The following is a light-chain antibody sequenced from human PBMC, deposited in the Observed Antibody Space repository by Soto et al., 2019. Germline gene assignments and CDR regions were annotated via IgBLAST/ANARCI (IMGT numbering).Light chain of an antibody. CDR3: QQYGDSPRLT. CDR2: GAS. J-gene: IGKJ4*01. V-gene: IGKV3-20*01. Sequence: EIVLTQSPGTLSLSPGEGATLSCRASQSVRNNYLAWYQQKPAQAPSLLIYGASPRATGIPDRFSGSGSGTDFTLTISGLEPEDFAVYYCQQYGDSPRLTFGGGTRVEIK. CDR1: QSVRNNY.